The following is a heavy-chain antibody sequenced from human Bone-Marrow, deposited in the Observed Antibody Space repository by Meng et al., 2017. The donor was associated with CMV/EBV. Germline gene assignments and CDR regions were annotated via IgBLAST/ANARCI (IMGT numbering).Heavy chain of an antibody. CDR3: AREPAVAGTRYFQH. V-gene: IGHV3-53*01. CDR2: IYSGGST. CDR1: GFTVSSNY. J-gene: IGHJ1*01. Sequence: GESLKISCAASGFTVSSNYMSWVRQAPGKGLEWVSVIYSGGSTYYADSVKGRFTISRDNAKNSLYLQMNSLRAEDTAVYYCAREPAVAGTRYFQHWGQGTLVAVSS. D-gene: IGHD6-19*01.